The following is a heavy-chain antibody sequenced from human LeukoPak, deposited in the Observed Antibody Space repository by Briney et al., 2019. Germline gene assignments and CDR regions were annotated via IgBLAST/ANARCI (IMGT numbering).Heavy chain of an antibody. J-gene: IGHJ4*02. D-gene: IGHD2-2*02. CDR2: ISSSSSTI. Sequence: PGGSLRLSCAASGFTFSSYSMNWVRQAPGKGLEWVSYISSSSSTIYYADSVKGRFTISRDNAKNSLHLQRNSLRAEDTAVYYCARDGGYCSSTSCYTGWVPFDYGGQGTLVTVSS. CDR3: ARDGGYCSSTSCYTGWVPFDY. CDR1: GFTFSSYS. V-gene: IGHV3-48*01.